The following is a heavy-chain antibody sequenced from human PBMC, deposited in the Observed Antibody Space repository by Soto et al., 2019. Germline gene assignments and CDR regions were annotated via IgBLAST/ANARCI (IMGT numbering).Heavy chain of an antibody. J-gene: IGHJ4*02. CDR3: ARERYFDYHGLDY. CDR2: IKQDGSEK. CDR1: GFTFSSYW. V-gene: IGHV3-7*01. Sequence: EVQLVESGGGLVQPGGSLRLSCAASGFTFSSYWMSWVRQAPGKGLEWVANIKQDGSEKYYVDSVKGRFTISRDNAKNSLYLQMNSLRAEDTAVYYCARERYFDYHGLDYWGQGTLVTVSS. D-gene: IGHD3-9*01.